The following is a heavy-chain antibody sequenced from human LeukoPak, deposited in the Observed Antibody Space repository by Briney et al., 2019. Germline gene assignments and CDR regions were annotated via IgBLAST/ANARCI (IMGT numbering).Heavy chain of an antibody. D-gene: IGHD2-15*01. CDR2: IYSRGST. V-gene: IGHV4-39*07. J-gene: IGHJ6*03. Sequence: SETLSLTCTVSGGSISSSSYYWGWIRQPPGRGLEWIGSIYSRGSTYYNPSLKSRVTISVDTSKNQFSLKLSSVTAADTAVYYCARSVEGYCSGDNCYYYYYYMDVWGKGTTVTVSS. CDR3: ARSVEGYCSGDNCYYYYYYMDV. CDR1: GGSISSSSYY.